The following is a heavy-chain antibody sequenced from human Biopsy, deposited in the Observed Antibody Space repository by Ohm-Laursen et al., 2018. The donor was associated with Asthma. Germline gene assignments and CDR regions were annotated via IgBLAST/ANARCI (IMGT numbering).Heavy chain of an antibody. J-gene: IGHJ4*02. CDR3: ARGPEYVRSSGALDY. CDR2: IIPIFGPT. V-gene: IGHV1-69*13. Sequence: GASVKISCKTSGGTFSRKSINWVRQAPGQGLEWMGRIIPIFGPTNYAQKFQGRVTISADDSTSTAYMELSSLSSEDTALYYCARGPEYVRSSGALDYWGQGTLVTVSS. CDR1: GGTFSRKS. D-gene: IGHD2-2*01.